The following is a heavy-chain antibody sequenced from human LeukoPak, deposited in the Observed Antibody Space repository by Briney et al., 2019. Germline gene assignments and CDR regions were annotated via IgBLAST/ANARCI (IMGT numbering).Heavy chain of an antibody. CDR2: ISSSGSL. CDR1: RGSISGSIRSYY. CDR3: ARIPLGYSGAYYFDY. Sequence: SETLSLTCTVSRGSISGSIRSYYWSWLRQPPGKGLEWIGYISSSGSLNDNTSLSRRVTMSVDQFKNHFFLNLSSVSAADTAVYYCARIPLGYSGAYYFDYWGQGTLVTVSP. D-gene: IGHD5-12*01. J-gene: IGHJ4*02. V-gene: IGHV4-61*05.